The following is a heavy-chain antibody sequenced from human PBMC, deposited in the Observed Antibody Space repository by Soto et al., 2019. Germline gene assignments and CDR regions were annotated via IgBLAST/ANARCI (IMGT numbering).Heavy chain of an antibody. CDR1: GFTFSSYV. J-gene: IGHJ4*02. CDR3: LVASAAY. Sequence: GGSLRLSCSASGFTFSSYVMNWVRQAPGKGLEYVSGITSNGGSTFYADYVKGRFIISRDNSQNTVYLQMSSLTTADTAVYYCLVASAAYWGQGT. V-gene: IGHV3-64D*06. D-gene: IGHD6-13*01. CDR2: ITSNGGST.